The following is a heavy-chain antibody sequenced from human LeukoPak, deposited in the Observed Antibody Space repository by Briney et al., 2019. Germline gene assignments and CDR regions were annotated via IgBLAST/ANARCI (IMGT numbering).Heavy chain of an antibody. CDR2: ISNSGSYI. J-gene: IGHJ4*02. Sequence: PGGSLRLSCAASGFTFSSYSMNWVRQAPGKGLEWVSSISNSGSYIYYADSVKGRFTISRDNAKNSLYLQMNSLRAEDTAVYYCARYWYYYGSGSYFDYWGQGTLVTVSS. D-gene: IGHD3-10*01. V-gene: IGHV3-21*01. CDR1: GFTFSSYS. CDR3: ARYWYYYGSGSYFDY.